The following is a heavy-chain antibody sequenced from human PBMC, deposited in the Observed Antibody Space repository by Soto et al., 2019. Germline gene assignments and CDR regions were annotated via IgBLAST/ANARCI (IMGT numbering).Heavy chain of an antibody. CDR1: GFTFSSYS. CDR3: ARDLRMTTVTNYFDY. V-gene: IGHV3-48*02. Sequence: PGGSLRLSCAASGFTFSSYSMNWVRQAPGKGLEWVSYISSSSSTIYYADSVKGRFTISRDNAKNSLYLQMNSLRDEDTAVYYCARDLRMTTVTNYFDYWGQGTLVTVSS. J-gene: IGHJ4*02. CDR2: ISSSSSTI. D-gene: IGHD4-17*01.